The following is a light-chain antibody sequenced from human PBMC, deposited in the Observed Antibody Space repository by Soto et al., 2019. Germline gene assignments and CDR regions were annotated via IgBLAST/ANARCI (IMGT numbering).Light chain of an antibody. Sequence: SYELTQPPSVSVSPGQTARITCSGDALPKQYAYWYQQKPGQAPVLVIYKDSERPSAIPERFSGSSSGTTVTLTISGVQAEDEADYYCQSADSSGTYRVFGGGTKVTVL. CDR1: ALPKQY. V-gene: IGLV3-25*03. CDR2: KDS. J-gene: IGLJ3*02. CDR3: QSADSSGTYRV.